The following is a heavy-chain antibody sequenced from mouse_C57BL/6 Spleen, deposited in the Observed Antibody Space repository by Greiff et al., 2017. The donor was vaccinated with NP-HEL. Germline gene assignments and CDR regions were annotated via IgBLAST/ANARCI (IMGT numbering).Heavy chain of an antibody. Sequence: VQLQQSGPELVKPGASVKMSCKASGYTFTDYNMHWVKQSHGKSLEWIGYINPNNGGTSYNQKFKGKATLTVNKSSSTAYMELRSLTSEDSAVYYCARPPYGNYVGYFDYWGQGTTLTVSS. CDR3: ARPPYGNYVGYFDY. CDR1: GYTFTDYN. CDR2: INPNNGGT. J-gene: IGHJ2*01. V-gene: IGHV1-22*01. D-gene: IGHD2-1*01.